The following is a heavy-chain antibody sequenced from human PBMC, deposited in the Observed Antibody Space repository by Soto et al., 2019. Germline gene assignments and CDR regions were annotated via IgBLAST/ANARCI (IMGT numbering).Heavy chain of an antibody. D-gene: IGHD3-3*01. J-gene: IGHJ6*02. Sequence: LRLSCAASGFTFSSYCMHWVRQAPGKGLVWVSRINSDGSSTSYADSVKGRFTISRDNPKNTLYLQMNSLRAEDTDVYYCARDLHADYDVWSGYYSMDVWGQGTTVTVSS. CDR2: INSDGSST. CDR3: ARDLHADYDVWSGYYSMDV. V-gene: IGHV3-74*01. CDR1: GFTFSSYC.